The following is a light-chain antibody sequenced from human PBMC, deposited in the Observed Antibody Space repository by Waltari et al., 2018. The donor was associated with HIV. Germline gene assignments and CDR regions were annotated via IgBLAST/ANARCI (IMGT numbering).Light chain of an antibody. CDR2: EVS. CDR1: SSDIGYYNY. V-gene: IGLV2-14*01. CDR3: SSLTNSATLSVL. Sequence: ALTQPASVCGSPGQSITISCTGSSSDIGYYNYVSWYQQHPGQAPKLIIYEVSNPPSGFSNRFSGSQSGNPASLTISGLQAEDEADYFCSSLTNSATLSVLFGGGTQLTVL. J-gene: IGLJ3*02.